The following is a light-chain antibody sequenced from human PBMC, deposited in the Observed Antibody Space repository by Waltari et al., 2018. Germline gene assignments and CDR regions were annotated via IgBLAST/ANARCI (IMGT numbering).Light chain of an antibody. CDR1: QSVSNSF. V-gene: IGKV3-20*01. CDR2: AAS. CDR3: QQYGGSPVT. J-gene: IGKJ1*01. Sequence: EIVLTQSPGTPSLSPGERATLSCRASQSVSNSFLAWYQQKPGQAPRLLIYAASSRATGIPDRFSGSGSGTDFTLTISRLEPEDFAVYYCQQYGGSPVTFGQGTKVEIK.